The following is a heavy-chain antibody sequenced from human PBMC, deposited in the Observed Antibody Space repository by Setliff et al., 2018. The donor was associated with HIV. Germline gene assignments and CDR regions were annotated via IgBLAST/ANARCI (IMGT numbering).Heavy chain of an antibody. Sequence: PSETLSLTCAVSGSSIGTDYYWAWIRQPPGKGLEWIVTMYDSGSPFHNPSLKNRVSISVDTSINQVSLEVTSVTAADTALYYCARRDCTTTSCSEAWGQGTLVTVSS. CDR2: MYDSGSP. J-gene: IGHJ5*02. V-gene: IGHV4-38-2*01. CDR1: GSSIGTDYY. CDR3: ARRDCTTTSCSEA. D-gene: IGHD2-2*01.